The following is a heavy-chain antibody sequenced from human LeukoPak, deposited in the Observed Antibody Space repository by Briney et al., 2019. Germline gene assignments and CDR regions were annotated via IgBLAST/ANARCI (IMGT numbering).Heavy chain of an antibody. V-gene: IGHV3-48*01. D-gene: IGHD3-16*01. Sequence: GGSLRLSCAASGFTFSIYWMSWVRQAPGKGLEWVSYISSSSSTIYYADSVKGRFTISRDNAENSLYLQMNSLRAEDTAVYYCARGMRDYVWEYWGQGTLVTVSS. CDR3: ARGMRDYVWEY. J-gene: IGHJ4*02. CDR2: ISSSSSTI. CDR1: GFTFSIYW.